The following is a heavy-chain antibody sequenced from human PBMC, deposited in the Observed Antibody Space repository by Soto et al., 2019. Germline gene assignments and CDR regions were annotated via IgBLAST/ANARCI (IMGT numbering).Heavy chain of an antibody. CDR1: GFPFDNYA. J-gene: IGHJ4*02. V-gene: IGHV3-23*01. D-gene: IGHD1-26*01. Sequence: PGGSLRLSCEASGFPFDNYAMSWVRQAPGKGLEWVSAISGGSPKEFYAESVKGRFTISRDNAKNTLFLQMNSLRAEDTAVYYCARARGESYPYFDYWGQGTLVTVSS. CDR3: ARARGESYPYFDY. CDR2: ISGGSPKE.